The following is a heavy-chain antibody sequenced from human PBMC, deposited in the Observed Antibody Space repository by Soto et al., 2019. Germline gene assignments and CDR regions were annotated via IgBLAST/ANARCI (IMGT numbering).Heavy chain of an antibody. CDR3: ANVFLAAVTDTKGVYYYCYGRAV. Sequence: EVQLLESGGGLVQPGGSLKLSCAASGFSFSNFAVTWVRQAPGKGLEWVSTISGSGNSRYYADSVKGRFTVSRDNSKDTLYLQMNSLRAEDTAVYYCANVFLAAVTDTKGVYYYCYGRAVWGHGTTVTVSS. CDR1: GFSFSNFA. J-gene: IGHJ6*02. D-gene: IGHD6-19*01. CDR2: ISGSGNSR. V-gene: IGHV3-23*01.